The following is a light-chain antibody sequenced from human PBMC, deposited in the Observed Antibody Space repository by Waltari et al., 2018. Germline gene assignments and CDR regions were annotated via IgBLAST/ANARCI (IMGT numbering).Light chain of an antibody. Sequence: DIQMTQSPSSLSASVGDRVTITCRASQTISRYLNWYQQKLGKAPNLLIYAASSLQSGVPSRFSGSGSGRDFTLIITSLQPEDFATYYCQQSYSFTRTFGQGTKV. CDR3: QQSYSFTRT. CDR2: AAS. J-gene: IGKJ1*01. CDR1: QTISRY. V-gene: IGKV1-39*01.